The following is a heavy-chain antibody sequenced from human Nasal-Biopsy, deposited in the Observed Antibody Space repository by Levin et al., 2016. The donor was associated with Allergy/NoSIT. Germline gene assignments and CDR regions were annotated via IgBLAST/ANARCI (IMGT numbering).Heavy chain of an antibody. J-gene: IGHJ6*03. CDR1: GGSISSES. CDR2: FFFTGST. D-gene: IGHD2-21*01. V-gene: IGHV4-59*08. CDR3: ARRPHITSYLSYMDV. Sequence: SETLSLTCTVSGGSISSESWSWIRQPPGKGLEWIGSFFFTGSTYYNPSLKSRVTIVVDMSKKQFSLKLTSVTAADTAVYYCARRPHITSYLSYMDVWGKGTTVTVSS.